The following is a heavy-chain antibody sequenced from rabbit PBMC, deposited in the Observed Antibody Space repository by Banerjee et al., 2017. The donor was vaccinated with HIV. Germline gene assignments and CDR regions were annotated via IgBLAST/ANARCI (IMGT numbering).Heavy chain of an antibody. Sequence: QSLEESGGDLVTPGGTLTLTCTASGFDFSSNAMCWVRQAPGKGLEWIACINTSSGNTVYASWAKGRFTISKTSSTTVTLQMTSLTAADTATYFCARDLAGVVGWNLNLWGQGTLVTVS. CDR1: GFDFSSNA. D-gene: IGHD4-1*01. CDR2: INTSSGNT. V-gene: IGHV1S40*01. J-gene: IGHJ4*01. CDR3: ARDLAGVVGWNLNL.